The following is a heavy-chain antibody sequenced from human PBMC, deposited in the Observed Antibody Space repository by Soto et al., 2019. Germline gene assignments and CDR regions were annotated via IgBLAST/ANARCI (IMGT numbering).Heavy chain of an antibody. CDR2: IVVASGRT. V-gene: IGHV1-58*02. J-gene: IGHJ6*02. CDR1: GFDFGSFG. CDR3: SADHPHTAIGWPV. Sequence: SVKVSCKASGFDFGSFGIQFLRQTRGRGLEWIRWIVVASGRTNYARQFQGRVAFSRDMSSTTAYMDLYDLKSDDTAVYFCSADHPHTAIGWPVWGQGTTVTVSS.